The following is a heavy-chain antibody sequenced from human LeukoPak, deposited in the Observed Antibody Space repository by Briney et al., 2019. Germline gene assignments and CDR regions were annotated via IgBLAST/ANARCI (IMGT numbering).Heavy chain of an antibody. CDR3: ANLYVSGSYYNDY. V-gene: IGHV4-59*08. Sequence: PSETLSLTCSVSGLSITRPYYWGWIRQSPGKGLEWIGNIYYSGSTNYNPSLKSRVTISVDTSKNQFSLKLSSVTAADTAVYYCANLYVSGSYYNDYWGQGTLVTVSS. J-gene: IGHJ4*02. CDR1: GLSITRPYY. D-gene: IGHD3-10*01. CDR2: IYYSGST.